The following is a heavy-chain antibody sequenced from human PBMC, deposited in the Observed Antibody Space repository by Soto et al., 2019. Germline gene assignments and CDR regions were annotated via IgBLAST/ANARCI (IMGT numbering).Heavy chain of an antibody. D-gene: IGHD1-1*01. CDR1: GGSIGSYY. Sequence: SETLSLTCTVSGGSIGSYYWSWIRQPPGKGLEWIGYIYYSGSTNYNPSLKSRVTISVDTSKNQFTLKMSSVTAADTALYYCARVERGTATTVVDAFDIWGPGTMVTGSS. CDR2: IYYSGST. CDR3: ARVERGTATTVVDAFDI. J-gene: IGHJ3*02. V-gene: IGHV4-59*12.